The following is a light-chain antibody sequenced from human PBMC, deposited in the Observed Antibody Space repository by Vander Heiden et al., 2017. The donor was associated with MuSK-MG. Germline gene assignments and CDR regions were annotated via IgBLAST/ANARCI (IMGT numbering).Light chain of an antibody. J-gene: IGLJ7*01. V-gene: IGLV6-57*03. CDR1: SGSIASNY. CDR3: QSYDSGNTV. Sequence: NFMLTQPHSVSESPGKTVIISCTRSSGSIASNYVQWYQQRPGSAPTTVIYEDNQRPSGVPDRFSGSIDSSSNSASLTISGLKTEDEDDYYCQSYDSGNTVFGGGTKLTVL. CDR2: EDN.